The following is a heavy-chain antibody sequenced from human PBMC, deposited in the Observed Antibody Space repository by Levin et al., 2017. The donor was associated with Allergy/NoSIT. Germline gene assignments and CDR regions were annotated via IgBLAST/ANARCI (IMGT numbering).Heavy chain of an antibody. J-gene: IGHJ4*02. CDR3: ARDRGSGVLDY. CDR1: GDSISSYY. D-gene: IGHD3-10*01. CDR2: IYYSGST. V-gene: IGHV4-59*01. Sequence: SQTLSLTCTVSGDSISSYYWSWIRQPPGKGLEWIGYIYYSGSTNYNPSLKSRVTISVDTSKNQFSLKLTSVTAADTAVYYCARDRGSGVLDYWGQGTLVTVSS.